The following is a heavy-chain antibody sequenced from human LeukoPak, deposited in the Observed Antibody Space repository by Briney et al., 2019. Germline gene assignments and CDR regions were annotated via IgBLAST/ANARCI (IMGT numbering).Heavy chain of an antibody. CDR3: AKDVVFGSGFYPYYFDY. V-gene: IGHV3-23*01. J-gene: IGHJ4*02. Sequence: PGGSLRLSCVASGFTFSTSAMSWVRQAPGKGLEWVSAISGNGGSAYYADSVKGRFTISRDNSKNTLNLQMNSLRAEDTAVYYCAKDVVFGSGFYPYYFDYWGQGTLVTVSS. D-gene: IGHD3-10*01. CDR2: ISGNGGSA. CDR1: GFTFSTSA.